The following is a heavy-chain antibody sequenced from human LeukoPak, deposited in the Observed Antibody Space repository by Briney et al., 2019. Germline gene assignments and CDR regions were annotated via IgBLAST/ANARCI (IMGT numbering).Heavy chain of an antibody. CDR1: GGSISSYY. CDR3: ARHRWITIFGVVTTGGWFDP. V-gene: IGHV4-59*08. Sequence: PSETLSLTCTVSGGSISSYYWSWIRQPPGRGLEWIGYIYYSGSTNYNPSLKSRVTISVDTSKNQFSLKLSSVTVADTAVYYCARHRWITIFGVVTTGGWFDPWGQGTLVTVSS. D-gene: IGHD3-3*01. J-gene: IGHJ5*02. CDR2: IYYSGST.